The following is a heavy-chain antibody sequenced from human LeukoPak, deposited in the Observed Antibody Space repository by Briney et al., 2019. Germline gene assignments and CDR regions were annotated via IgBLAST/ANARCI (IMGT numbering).Heavy chain of an antibody. CDR1: GGSFSGYY. V-gene: IGHV4-34*01. CDR2: INHSGST. CDR3: ARKMLKLARGYSYSYDY. D-gene: IGHD5-18*01. J-gene: IGHJ4*02. Sequence: PETLSLTCAVYGGSFSGYYWSWIRQPPGKGLEWIGEINHSGSTNYNPSLKSRVTISVDTSKNQFSLKLSSVTAADTAVYYCARKMLKLARGYSYSYDYWGQGTLVTVSS.